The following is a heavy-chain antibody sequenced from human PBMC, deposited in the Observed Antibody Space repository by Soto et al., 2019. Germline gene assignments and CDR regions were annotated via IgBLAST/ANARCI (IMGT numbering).Heavy chain of an antibody. D-gene: IGHD5-12*01. J-gene: IGHJ4*02. V-gene: IGHV1-58*01. CDR1: GFTFTSSA. Sequence: GASVKVSCKASGFTFTSSAVQWVRQARGQRLEWIGWIVVGSGNTNYAQKFQERVTITRDMSTSTAYMELSSLRSEDTAAYYCAAAIYSGYDYGYWGQGTLVTVSS. CDR2: IVVGSGNT. CDR3: AAAIYSGYDYGY.